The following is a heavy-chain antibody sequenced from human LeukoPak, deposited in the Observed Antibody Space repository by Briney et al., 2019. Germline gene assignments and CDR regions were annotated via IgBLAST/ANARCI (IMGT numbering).Heavy chain of an antibody. Sequence: EASVKVSCKASGYTFTGYYMNWVRQAPGRGLEWMGWISPNSGDTDIAQKFQGRVTMTRDTSIATSYMEVDSLTSDDTAVYYCARESACGTTNCLAPADWLDPWGQGTQVTVSS. V-gene: IGHV1-2*02. D-gene: IGHD2-2*01. CDR2: ISPNSGDT. J-gene: IGHJ5*02. CDR3: ARESACGTTNCLAPADWLDP. CDR1: GYTFTGYY.